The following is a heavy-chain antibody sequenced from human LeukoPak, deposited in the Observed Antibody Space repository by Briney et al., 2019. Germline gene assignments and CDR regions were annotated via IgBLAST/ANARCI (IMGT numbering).Heavy chain of an antibody. Sequence: SETLSLTCAVYGGSFSGYYWSWIRQPPGKGLEWIGEINHSGSTNYNPSLKSRVTISVDTSKNQFSLKLSSVTAADTAVYYCARLPAAKTPYYYYYHMDVWGKGTTVTISS. D-gene: IGHD2-2*01. J-gene: IGHJ6*03. CDR2: INHSGST. V-gene: IGHV4-34*01. CDR3: ARLPAAKTPYYYYYHMDV. CDR1: GGSFSGYY.